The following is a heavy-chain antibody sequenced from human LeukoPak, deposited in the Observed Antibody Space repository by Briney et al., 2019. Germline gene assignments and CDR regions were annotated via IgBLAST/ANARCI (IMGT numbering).Heavy chain of an antibody. V-gene: IGHV3-74*01. Sequence: GGSLRLSCAASGFNYDWMHWVRQARGKGLVWVSRINGDGRDTTYVDSVKGRFTISRDNAKNTLYLQMNSLRVDDTAVYYCVGTSGYTSGWSGLRDWGRGTLVTVSS. J-gene: IGHJ4*02. D-gene: IGHD6-19*01. CDR1: GFNYDW. CDR3: VGTSGYTSGWSGLRD. CDR2: INGDGRDT.